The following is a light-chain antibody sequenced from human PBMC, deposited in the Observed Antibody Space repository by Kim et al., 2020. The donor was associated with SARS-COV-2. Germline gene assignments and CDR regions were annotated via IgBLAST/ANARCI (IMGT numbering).Light chain of an antibody. J-gene: IGLJ2*01. CDR2: QDT. Sequence: SVSPGQTASITCSGDKLGDKYACWYQQKPGQSPLLVIYQDTKRPSGIPERFSGYNSGNTATLTISGTQAMDEADYYCQAWDSRAVVFGGGTQLNVL. CDR3: QAWDSRAVV. V-gene: IGLV3-1*01. CDR1: KLGDKY.